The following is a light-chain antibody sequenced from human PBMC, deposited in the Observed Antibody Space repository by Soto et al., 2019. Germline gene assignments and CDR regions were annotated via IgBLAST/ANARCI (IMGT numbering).Light chain of an antibody. V-gene: IGLV1-40*01. CDR2: GNI. CDR3: QSYDSSLSGFL. CDR1: SSNIGAGYD. Sequence: QTVVTQPPSVSGAPGQRVTISCIGSSSNIGAGYDVHWYQQLPGTAPKLLISGNINRPSGVPVRFSGSKSGTSASLAITGLQPEDEADYYCQSYDSSLSGFLFGGGTQLTVL. J-gene: IGLJ2*01.